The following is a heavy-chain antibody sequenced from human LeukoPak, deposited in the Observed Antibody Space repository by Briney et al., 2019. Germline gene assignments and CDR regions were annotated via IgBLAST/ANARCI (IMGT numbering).Heavy chain of an antibody. J-gene: IGHJ3*02. CDR1: GFTFSNYW. D-gene: IGHD3-9*01. V-gene: IGHV3-74*01. Sequence: QPGGSLRLSCAASGFTFSNYWMHWVRQDPGKGLVWVSYINPDGSNTNYADSVKGRFTISRDNAKNSLYLQMNSLRAEDTAVYYCASLLTRYFDWLSDVVAFDIWGQGTMVTVSS. CDR2: INPDGSNT. CDR3: ASLLTRYFDWLSDVVAFDI.